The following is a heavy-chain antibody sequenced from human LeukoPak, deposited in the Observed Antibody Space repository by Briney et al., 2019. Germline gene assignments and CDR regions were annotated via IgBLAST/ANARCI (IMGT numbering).Heavy chain of an antibody. CDR2: IYDSGST. D-gene: IGHD3-3*01. CDR1: GYSISSGYY. V-gene: IGHV4-38-2*01. CDR3: ARGALYYDFWSGYRTPYYFDY. Sequence: SETLPLTCAVSGYSISSGYYGGWIRPPPGKGLEWIGNIYDSGSTYYNPSLKSRVTISVDTSKNHFSLKLSSVTAADTAVYYCARGALYYDFWSGYRTPYYFDYWGQGTLVTVSS. J-gene: IGHJ4*02.